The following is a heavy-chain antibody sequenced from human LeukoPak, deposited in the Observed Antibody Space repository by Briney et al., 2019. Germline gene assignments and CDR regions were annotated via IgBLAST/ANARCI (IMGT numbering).Heavy chain of an antibody. Sequence: SETLSLTCTVSGGSISIGSYYWSWIRQPAGKGLEWIGRIYTSGSTNYNPSLKSRVTISVDTSKNQLSLKLSSVTAADTAVYYCARDAGWSGSDAFDIWGQGTMVTVSS. CDR2: IYTSGST. CDR1: GGSISIGSYY. J-gene: IGHJ3*02. D-gene: IGHD3-3*01. V-gene: IGHV4-61*02. CDR3: ARDAGWSGSDAFDI.